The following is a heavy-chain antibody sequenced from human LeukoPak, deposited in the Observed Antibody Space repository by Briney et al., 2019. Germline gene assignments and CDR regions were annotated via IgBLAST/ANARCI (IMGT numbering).Heavy chain of an antibody. D-gene: IGHD1-26*01. Sequence: SVKVSCKASGGTFSSYAISWVRQAPGQGLEWMGRIIPIFGTANYAQKFQGRVTITTDESTSTAYMELSSLRSEETAVYYCANSGILPYYFDYWGQGTLVTVSS. V-gene: IGHV1-69*05. CDR2: IIPIFGTA. CDR3: ANSGILPYYFDY. J-gene: IGHJ4*02. CDR1: GGTFSSYA.